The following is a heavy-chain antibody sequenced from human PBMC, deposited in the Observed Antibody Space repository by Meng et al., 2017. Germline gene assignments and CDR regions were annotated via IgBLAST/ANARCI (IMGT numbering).Heavy chain of an antibody. CDR2: INTYNGKT. CDR3: ATRGNPYLNC. CDR1: AYTLSGVG. J-gene: IGHJ4*02. V-gene: IGHV1-18*01. Sequence: QVQVVESGAEEKKPGASVKVSFDASAYTLSGVGFSWVRQAPGQGLEWLGLINTYNGKTDYAHKFKDRVTLTTDTFTNTAYMELRSLRSDDTAVYYCATRGNPYLNCWGQGTLVTVSS.